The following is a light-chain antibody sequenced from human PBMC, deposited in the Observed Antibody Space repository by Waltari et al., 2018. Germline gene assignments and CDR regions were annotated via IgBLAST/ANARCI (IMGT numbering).Light chain of an antibody. J-gene: IGLJ2*01. CDR3: QSADSSGTYVI. Sequence: SYELTQPPSVSVSPGQTPRITCSGGALPKQYAYWYQQKAGPAPVLVVYKNNERPSGIPERLSGSSSGQTVTLTISGVQAEDEADYYCQSADSSGTYVIFGGGTKLTVL. CDR2: KNN. CDR1: ALPKQY. V-gene: IGLV3-25*03.